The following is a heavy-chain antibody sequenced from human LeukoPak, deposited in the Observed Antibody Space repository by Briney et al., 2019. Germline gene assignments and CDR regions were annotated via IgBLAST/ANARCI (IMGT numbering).Heavy chain of an antibody. D-gene: IGHD3-10*01. CDR1: GFTFSNYA. J-gene: IGHJ3*02. CDR3: AKDQRSGEYDYGWGPFDI. CDR2: ISASASSA. Sequence: GGSLRLSCEVSGFTFSNYAMNWVRQAPGKGLEWVSSISASASSAVYGDSVKGRFTISRVNAANTIYLQMNSLRAEDTAIYYCAKDQRSGEYDYGWGPFDIWGQGTMVTVSS. V-gene: IGHV3-23*01.